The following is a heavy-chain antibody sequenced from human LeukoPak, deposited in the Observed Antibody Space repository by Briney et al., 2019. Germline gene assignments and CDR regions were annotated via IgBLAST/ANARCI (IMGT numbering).Heavy chain of an antibody. V-gene: IGHV3-7*04. CDR2: INQAGSQK. CDR1: RVTFRVYW. J-gene: IGHJ4*02. CDR3: ARGGTWGVDC. D-gene: IGHD3-10*01. Sequence: PGGSLRLSCAASRVTFRVYWMTWVRQAPGKGLEWVANINQAGSQKYYVDSEKGRFTTSRDNAKNSLYLQMDSLRAEDTAVYYCARGGTWGVDCWGQGTLVTVSS.